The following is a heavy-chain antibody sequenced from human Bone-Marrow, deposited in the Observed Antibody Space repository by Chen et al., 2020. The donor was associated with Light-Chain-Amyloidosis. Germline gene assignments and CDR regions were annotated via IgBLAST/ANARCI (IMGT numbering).Heavy chain of an antibody. V-gene: IGHV4-59*01. CDR3: ASVSRNFDWLRLITGSYGMDV. CDR1: GGSIASDY. D-gene: IGHD3-9*01. CDR2: IYYIGDT. Sequence: QVQLQESGPGLVKPSGTLSLTCTASGGSIASDYWSWIRQPPGKGLEWIGYIYYIGDTHYNPSFKGRVTISIDTSKTHFSLNLISVTAADTAVYYCASVSRNFDWLRLITGSYGMDVWGQGTRVTVS. J-gene: IGHJ6*02.